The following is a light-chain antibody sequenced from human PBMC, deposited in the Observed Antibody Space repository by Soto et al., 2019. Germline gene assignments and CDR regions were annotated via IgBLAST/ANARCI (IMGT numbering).Light chain of an antibody. J-gene: IGLJ1*01. CDR3: CSNAGSYTYV. V-gene: IGLV2-11*01. Sequence: QSALTQPRSVSGSPGQSVTISCTGTSSDVGGYNFDSWYQQHPGKAPKLMIYDVNKRPSGVPDRFSGSKSGNTASLTISGLQAEDEAYYYCCSNAGSYTYVFGTGTKLTVL. CDR2: DVN. CDR1: SSDVGGYNF.